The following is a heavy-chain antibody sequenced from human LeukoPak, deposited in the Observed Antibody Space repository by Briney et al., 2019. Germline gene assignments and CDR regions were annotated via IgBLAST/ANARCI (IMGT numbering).Heavy chain of an antibody. J-gene: IGHJ5*02. V-gene: IGHV4-59*01. D-gene: IGHD7-27*01. CDR3: ARDPLGLNWFDP. CDR1: GGSISSYY. Sequence: PSETLSPTCTVSGGSISSYYWSWIRQPPGKGLEWIGYIYYSGSTNYNPSLKSRVTISVDTSKNQFSLKLSSVTAADTAVYYCARDPLGLNWFDPWGQGTLVTVSS. CDR2: IYYSGST.